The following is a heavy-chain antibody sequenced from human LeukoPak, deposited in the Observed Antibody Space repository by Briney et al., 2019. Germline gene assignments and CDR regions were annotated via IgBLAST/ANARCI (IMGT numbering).Heavy chain of an antibody. Sequence: GASVKVSCKASGYTFTSYGISWVRQAPGQGLEWMGWISAYNGNTNYAQKLQGRVTMTTDTSTSTAYMELRGLRSDDTAVYYCARVYSSSWPHHNWFDPWGQGTLVTVSS. J-gene: IGHJ5*02. D-gene: IGHD6-13*01. CDR1: GYTFTSYG. CDR2: ISAYNGNT. V-gene: IGHV1-18*01. CDR3: ARVYSSSWPHHNWFDP.